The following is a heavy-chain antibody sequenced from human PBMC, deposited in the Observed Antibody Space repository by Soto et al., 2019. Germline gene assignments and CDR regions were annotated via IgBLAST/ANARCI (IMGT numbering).Heavy chain of an antibody. CDR2: ISSSSSYI. J-gene: IGHJ2*01. CDR1: GFTFSSFS. Sequence: VQLVESGGGLVKPGGSLSLSCAASGFTFSSFSMNWVRQAPGKGLEWVSSISSSSSYIYYADSVKGRFTISRDNAKNSRDPEMNSLAAEARGVDYCARDSRLWYIDLGGRGTQVIFSS. V-gene: IGHV3-21*01. CDR3: ARDSRLWYIDL.